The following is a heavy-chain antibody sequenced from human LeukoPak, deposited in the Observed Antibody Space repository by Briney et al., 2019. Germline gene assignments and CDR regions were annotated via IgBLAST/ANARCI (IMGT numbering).Heavy chain of an antibody. V-gene: IGHV1-18*01. CDR3: ARSPVITDDAFDI. CDR2: VSAYNGNT. Sequence: ASVKVSCKAPGDVFTSYGISWVRQAPGQGLEWRGWVSAYNGNTNYAQKFQGRVTMTTDTSTSTAYMELRSLRSDDTAVYYCARSPVITDDAFDIWGQGTMVTVSS. D-gene: IGHD3-16*02. CDR1: GDVFTSYG. J-gene: IGHJ3*02.